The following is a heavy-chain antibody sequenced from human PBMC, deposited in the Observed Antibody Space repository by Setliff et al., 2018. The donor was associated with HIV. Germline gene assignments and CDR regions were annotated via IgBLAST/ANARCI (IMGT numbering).Heavy chain of an antibody. D-gene: IGHD3-3*01. CDR2: IYYSGGT. J-gene: IGHJ3*02. CDR1: GGSISSGGYY. V-gene: IGHV4-31*03. Sequence: SETLSLTCTVSGGSISSGGYYWSWIRQHPGKGLEWIGYIYYSGGTYYNPSLKSRVTISVDTSKNQFSLKLSSVTAADTAMYFCAREPRNDFWSGYYRTFDIWGQGTMVTVSS. CDR3: AREPRNDFWSGYYRTFDI.